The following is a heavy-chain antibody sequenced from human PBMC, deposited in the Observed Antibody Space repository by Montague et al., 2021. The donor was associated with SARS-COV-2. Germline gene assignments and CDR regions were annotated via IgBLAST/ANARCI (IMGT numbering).Heavy chain of an antibody. D-gene: IGHD3-22*01. CDR3: ARGTKGVFTYDYGSSGYASDY. CDR2: INHSGST. Sequence: SETLSLTCAVYGGSFSGYFWSWIRQPPGKGPEWIGEINHSGSTKYNPSLESRVTISVDTSKNQFSLKLSSVTAADTAVYYCARGTKGVFTYDYGSSGYASDYWGQGTLVTVSS. V-gene: IGHV4-34*01. CDR1: GGSFSGYF. J-gene: IGHJ4*02.